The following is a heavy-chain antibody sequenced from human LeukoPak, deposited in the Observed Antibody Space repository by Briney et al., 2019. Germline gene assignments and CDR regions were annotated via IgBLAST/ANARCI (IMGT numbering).Heavy chain of an antibody. V-gene: IGHV3-7*01. CDR3: ARTDAFDI. Sequence: GGSLRLSCAASGFTFSDYWMSWVRQAPGKGLEWVANIKEDGSEKYFVDSVKGRFTISRDNAKNSLYLQMNSLRAEDTAVYYCARTDAFDIWGQGTMVTVSS. J-gene: IGHJ3*02. CDR2: IKEDGSEK. CDR1: GFTFSDYW.